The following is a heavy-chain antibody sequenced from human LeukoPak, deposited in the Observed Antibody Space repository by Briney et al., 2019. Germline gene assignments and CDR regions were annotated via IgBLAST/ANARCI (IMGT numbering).Heavy chain of an antibody. Sequence: ASVKVSCKASGGTFSSYAISWVRQAPGQGLEWMGGIIPIFGTANYAQKFQGRVTITADESTGTAYMELSSLRSEDTAVYYCARDMPTIFGVTNWFDPWGQGTLVTVSS. CDR1: GGTFSSYA. CDR2: IIPIFGTA. D-gene: IGHD3-3*01. J-gene: IGHJ5*02. CDR3: ARDMPTIFGVTNWFDP. V-gene: IGHV1-69*13.